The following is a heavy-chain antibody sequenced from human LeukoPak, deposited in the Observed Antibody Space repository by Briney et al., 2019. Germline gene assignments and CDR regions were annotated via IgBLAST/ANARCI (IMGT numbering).Heavy chain of an antibody. J-gene: IGHJ3*02. V-gene: IGHV3-21*01. CDR1: GFTLRSYS. CDR2: ISSSSSYI. Sequence: GGALRLSRAASGFTLRSYSMEWVRQAPGKGLEGVSSISSSSSYIYYADSVKGRFTISRDNAKNSLYLQMNSLRAEDTAVYYCARDRLWAFDIWGQGTMVTVSS. D-gene: IGHD3-10*01. CDR3: ARDRLWAFDI.